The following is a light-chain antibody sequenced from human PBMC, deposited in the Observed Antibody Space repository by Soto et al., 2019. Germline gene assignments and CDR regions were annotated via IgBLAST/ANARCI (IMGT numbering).Light chain of an antibody. CDR3: HQHGRSASSIT. J-gene: IGKJ3*01. V-gene: IGKV3-20*01. CDR1: QSVRSGH. Sequence: ESVLTQSPGTLSLSPGDRATLSCRASQSVRSGHLAWYQQKPGQATRLVIYDASTRATGIPDRFSGGGCGTDFTLTISRVEPEDFAVYYCHQHGRSASSITFGPGTKVEIK. CDR2: DAS.